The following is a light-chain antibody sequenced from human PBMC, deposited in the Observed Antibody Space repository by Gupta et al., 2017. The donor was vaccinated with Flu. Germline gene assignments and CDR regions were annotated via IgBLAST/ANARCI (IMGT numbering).Light chain of an antibody. CDR1: NIGSKS. V-gene: IGLV3-21*03. CDR3: QGWDSSSDQWV. J-gene: IGLJ3*02. CDR2: ADS. Sequence: SYVVTQPPSVSVAPGKPARMTCGGDNIGSKSVHWYQQKPAQAPVLVVHADSDRPSGIPERFSGSNSGNTATLTISRGEAGDEADYYCQGWDSSSDQWVFGGGTKLTVL.